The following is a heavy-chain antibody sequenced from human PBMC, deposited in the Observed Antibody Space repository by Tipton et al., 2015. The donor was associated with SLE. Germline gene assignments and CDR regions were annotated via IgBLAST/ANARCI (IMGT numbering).Heavy chain of an antibody. CDR1: GFTFSSYA. J-gene: IGHJ4*02. CDR3: AKDRGVT. D-gene: IGHD1-14*01. V-gene: IGHV3-30-3*01. Sequence: SLRLSCAASGFTFSSYAMHWVRQAPGKGLEWVAVISYDGSNKYYADSVKGRFTISRDNSKNTLYLQMNSLRAEDTAVYYCAKDRGVTGGQGTLVTVSS. CDR2: ISYDGSNK.